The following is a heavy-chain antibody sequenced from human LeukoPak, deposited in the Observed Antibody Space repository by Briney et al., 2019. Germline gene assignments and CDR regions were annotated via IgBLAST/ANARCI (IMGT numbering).Heavy chain of an antibody. Sequence: GGSLRLSCAASGFTFSDYYMSWIRQAPGKGLEWASYISSSGSTIYYADSVKGRFTISRDNAKNSLYLQMNSLRAEDTAVYYCARESIAARDFDYWGQGTLVTVSS. V-gene: IGHV3-11*01. CDR2: ISSSGSTI. CDR3: ARESIAARDFDY. CDR1: GFTFSDYY. J-gene: IGHJ4*02. D-gene: IGHD6-6*01.